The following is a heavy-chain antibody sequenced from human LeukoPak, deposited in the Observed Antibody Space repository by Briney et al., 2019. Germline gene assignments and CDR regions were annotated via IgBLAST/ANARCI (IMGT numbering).Heavy chain of an antibody. D-gene: IGHD3-3*01. CDR2: TRNKANSYTT. Sequence: PGGSLRLSCAASGFTFSDHYMDWVRQAPGKGLEWVGRTRNKANSYTTEYAASVEGRFTITRDDSKNSLYLQMNSLKTEDTAVYYCARDSRYDFWSAPSMDVWGKGTTVTVSS. V-gene: IGHV3-72*01. CDR1: GFTFSDHY. CDR3: ARDSRYDFWSAPSMDV. J-gene: IGHJ6*03.